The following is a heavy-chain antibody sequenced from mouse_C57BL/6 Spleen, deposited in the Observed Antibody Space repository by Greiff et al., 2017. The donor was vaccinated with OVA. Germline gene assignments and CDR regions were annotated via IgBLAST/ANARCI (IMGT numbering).Heavy chain of an antibody. Sequence: VMLVESGPGLVQPSQSLSITCTVSGFSLTSYGVHWVRQSPGKGLEWLGVIWRGGSTDYNAAFMSRLSITKDNSKSQVFFKMNSLQADDTAIYYCAKKGSNYGYAMDYWGQGTSVTVSS. CDR3: AKKGSNYGYAMDY. D-gene: IGHD1-1*01. V-gene: IGHV2-5*01. J-gene: IGHJ4*01. CDR2: IWRGGST. CDR1: GFSLTSYG.